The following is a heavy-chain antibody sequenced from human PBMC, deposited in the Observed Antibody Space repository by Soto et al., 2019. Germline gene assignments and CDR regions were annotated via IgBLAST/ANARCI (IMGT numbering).Heavy chain of an antibody. CDR3: ARVPRDCSGGSCYSGRWFDP. Sequence: PSENLSLTCTVSGGSVSSGSYYWSWIRQPPGKGQEWIGYIYYSGSTNYNPSLKSRVTISVDTSKNQFSLKLSSVTAADTAVYYCARVPRDCSGGSCYSGRWFDPWGQGTLVTVSS. CDR1: GGSVSSGSYY. CDR2: IYYSGST. V-gene: IGHV4-61*01. D-gene: IGHD2-15*01. J-gene: IGHJ5*02.